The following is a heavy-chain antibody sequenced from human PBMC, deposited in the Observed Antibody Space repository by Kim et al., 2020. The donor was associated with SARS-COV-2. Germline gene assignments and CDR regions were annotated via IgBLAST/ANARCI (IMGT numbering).Heavy chain of an antibody. V-gene: IGHV1-69*02. CDR3: ARDSGYDRDAFDI. CDR2: IIPILGIA. CDR1: GGTFSSYT. J-gene: IGHJ3*02. D-gene: IGHD5-12*01. Sequence: SVKVSCKASGGTFSSYTISWVRQAPGQGLEWMGRIIPILGIANYAQKFQGRVTITADKSTSTAYMELSSLRSEDTAVYYCARDSGYDRDAFDIWGQGTMVTVSS.